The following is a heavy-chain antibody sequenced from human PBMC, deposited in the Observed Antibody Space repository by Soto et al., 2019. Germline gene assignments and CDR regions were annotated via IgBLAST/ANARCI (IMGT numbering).Heavy chain of an antibody. CDR3: ARDPTSSSLNWFDP. J-gene: IGHJ5*02. CDR1: GFTFSSYS. Sequence: PGGSLRLSCAASGFTFSSYSMNWVRQAPGKGLEWVSSISSSSSYIYYADSVKGRFTISRDNAKNSLYLQMNSLRAEDTAVYYCARDPTSSSLNWFDPWGQGSLVTVSA. CDR2: ISSSSSYI. V-gene: IGHV3-21*01. D-gene: IGHD6-13*01.